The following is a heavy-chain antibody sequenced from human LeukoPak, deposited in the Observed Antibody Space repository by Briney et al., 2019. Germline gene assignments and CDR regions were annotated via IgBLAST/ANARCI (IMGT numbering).Heavy chain of an antibody. Sequence: GGSLRLSCAASGFTVNTKYMSWVRQAPGKGLEWVAAINGTGSTTYHADSVRGRFTISRDNSKNTLYLQMNSLRSEDTATYYCCDGMDVWGQGTTVAVSS. CDR3: CDGMDV. CDR2: INGTGSTT. CDR1: GFTVNTKY. V-gene: IGHV3-23*01. J-gene: IGHJ6*02.